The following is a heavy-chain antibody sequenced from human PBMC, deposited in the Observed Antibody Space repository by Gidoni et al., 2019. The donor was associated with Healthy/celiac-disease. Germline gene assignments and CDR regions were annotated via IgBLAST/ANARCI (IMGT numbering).Heavy chain of an antibody. V-gene: IGHV3-23*01. Sequence: EVQLLESGGGLVQPGGSLRLSCAASGFTFRSYAMSWVRRAPGKGLEWVSAISGSGGSTYYADSVKGRFTISRDNSKNTLYLQMNSLRAEDTAVYYCAKDQLHRSSSWYFFGYWGQGTLVTVSS. CDR1: GFTFRSYA. D-gene: IGHD6-13*01. CDR3: AKDQLHRSSSWYFFGY. J-gene: IGHJ4*02. CDR2: ISGSGGST.